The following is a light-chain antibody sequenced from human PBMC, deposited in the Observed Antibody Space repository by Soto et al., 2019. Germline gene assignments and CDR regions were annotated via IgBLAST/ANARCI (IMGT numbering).Light chain of an antibody. CDR1: QGITNR. J-gene: IGKJ5*01. V-gene: IGKV1D-12*01. Sequence: DIQITQSPSSFSSSVSDRVTITCRASQGITNRLAWYQQKPGKAPKLLIYEASSLQSGVPSRISGSGSGTDFTLTISSLQPEDFATYYCQQANRFPITFGQGTRLEI. CDR3: QQANRFPIT. CDR2: EAS.